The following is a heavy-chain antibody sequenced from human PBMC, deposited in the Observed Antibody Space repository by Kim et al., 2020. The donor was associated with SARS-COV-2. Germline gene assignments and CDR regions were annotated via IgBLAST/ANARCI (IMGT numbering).Heavy chain of an antibody. Sequence: GGSLRLSCAASGFTFSNAWMNWVRQAPGKGLEWVGRIKSKTNGWTTGYAAPVKGRFTISRDDSKNTLYLQMNSLKTEDTAVYYCTSDVGDYFAGDCYSRVWGQGTTVTVSS. V-gene: IGHV3-15*01. J-gene: IGHJ6*02. D-gene: IGHD2-21*02. CDR1: GFTFSNAW. CDR2: IKSKTNGWTT. CDR3: TSDVGDYFAGDCYSRV.